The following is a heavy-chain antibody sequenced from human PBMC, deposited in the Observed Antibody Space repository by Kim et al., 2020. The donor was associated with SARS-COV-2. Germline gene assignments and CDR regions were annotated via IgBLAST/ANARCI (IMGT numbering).Heavy chain of an antibody. J-gene: IGHJ4*02. CDR3: ARGNSSGGSFDY. Sequence: TYNPSLNSRGPISVDTSKNQFSLKLSSGTAADTAVYYCARGNSSGGSFDYWGQGTLVTVSS. D-gene: IGHD2-15*01. V-gene: IGHV4-34*01.